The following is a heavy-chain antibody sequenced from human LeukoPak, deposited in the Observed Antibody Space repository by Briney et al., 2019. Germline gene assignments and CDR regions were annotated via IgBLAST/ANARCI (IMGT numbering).Heavy chain of an antibody. J-gene: IGHJ4*02. CDR2: IYYSGYT. CDR3: ARDRYYYDSSGYYPFDY. Sequence: SETLSLTCTVSGGSISSYYWSWIRQPPGKGLEWIGCIYYSGYTDYKSSLKSRVTISVDTSKNQFSLKLSSVTAADTAVYCCARDRYYYDSSGYYPFDYWGQGTLVTVSS. D-gene: IGHD3-22*01. V-gene: IGHV4-59*12. CDR1: GGSISSYY.